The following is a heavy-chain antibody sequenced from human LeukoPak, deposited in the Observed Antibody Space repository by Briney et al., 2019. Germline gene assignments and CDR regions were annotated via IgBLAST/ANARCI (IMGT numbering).Heavy chain of an antibody. J-gene: IGHJ4*02. CDR1: GITFSSYA. Sequence: GGSLRLSCAASGITFSSYAMSWVRQAPGKGLEWASAISGSGGSTYYADSVKGRFTISRDNSKNTLYLQMNSLRAEDTAIYYCAKERNRSTSCYYYWGQGTLVTVSS. D-gene: IGHD2-2*01. CDR2: ISGSGGST. V-gene: IGHV3-23*01. CDR3: AKERNRSTSCYYY.